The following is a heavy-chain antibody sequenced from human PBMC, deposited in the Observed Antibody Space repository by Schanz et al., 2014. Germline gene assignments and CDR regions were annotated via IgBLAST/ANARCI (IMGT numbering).Heavy chain of an antibody. Sequence: QVQLVESGGGLVKPGGSLRLSCAASGFTFSDNFMSWIRQAPGKGLEWISYITTSTSYTNYADSVKGRFTISRDNAKKSLFLQMNSLRTEDTAVDYCAILGRMGAFDIWGQGTMVTVSS. V-gene: IGHV3-11*06. CDR3: AILGRMGAFDI. CDR2: ITTSTSYT. CDR1: GFTFSDNF. D-gene: IGHD2-8*02. J-gene: IGHJ3*02.